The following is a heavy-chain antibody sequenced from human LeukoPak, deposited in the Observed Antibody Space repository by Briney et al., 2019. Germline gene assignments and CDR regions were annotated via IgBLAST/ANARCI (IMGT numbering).Heavy chain of an antibody. CDR3: ARTPSGSYWGGFDY. CDR2: IKQDGSEK. Sequence: GGSLRLSCAASVFTFSSYWMSWVRQAPGKGLEWVANIKQDGSEKYYVDSVKGRFTISRDNAKNSLYLQMNSLRAEDTAVYYCARTPSGSYWGGFDYWGQGTLVTVSS. V-gene: IGHV3-7*01. J-gene: IGHJ4*02. D-gene: IGHD1-26*01. CDR1: VFTFSSYW.